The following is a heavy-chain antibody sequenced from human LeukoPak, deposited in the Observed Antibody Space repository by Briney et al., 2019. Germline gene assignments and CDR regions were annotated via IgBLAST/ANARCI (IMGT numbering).Heavy chain of an antibody. D-gene: IGHD1-26*01. CDR3: AKDRVGATLYFDY. CDR1: GFTFSSYA. Sequence: PGGSLRLSCAASGFTFSSYAMSWVRQAPGQGLEWVSAISGSGGSTYYADSVKGRFTISRDNSKNTLYLQMNSLRAEDTAVYYCAKDRVGATLYFDYWGQGTLVTVSS. V-gene: IGHV3-23*01. J-gene: IGHJ4*02. CDR2: ISGSGGST.